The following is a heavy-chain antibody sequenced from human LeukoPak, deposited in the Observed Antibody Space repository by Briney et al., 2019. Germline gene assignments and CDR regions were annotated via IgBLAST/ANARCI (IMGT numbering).Heavy chain of an antibody. CDR3: ARVPGPNWFDP. CDR2: IYYSGST. Sequence: SETLSLTCTVSGGSISSYYWSWIRQPPGKGLEWIGYIYYSGSTNYNPSLKSRVTISVDTSKNHFSLKLSSVTAADTAVYYCARVPGPNWFDPWGQGTLVTASS. V-gene: IGHV4-59*08. J-gene: IGHJ5*02. CDR1: GGSISSYY.